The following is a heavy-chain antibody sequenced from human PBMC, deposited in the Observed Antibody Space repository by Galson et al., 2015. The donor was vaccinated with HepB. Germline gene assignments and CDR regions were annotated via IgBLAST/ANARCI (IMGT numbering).Heavy chain of an antibody. CDR2: ISWNSGSI. CDR3: AKGGGSRIYYFDY. CDR1: GFTFDDYA. Sequence: SLRLSCAASGFTFDDYAMHWARQAPGKGLEWVSGISWNSGSIGYADSVKGRFTISRDNAKNSLYLQMNSLRAEDTALYYCAKGGGSRIYYFDYWGQGTLVTVSS. D-gene: IGHD2-15*01. J-gene: IGHJ4*02. V-gene: IGHV3-9*01.